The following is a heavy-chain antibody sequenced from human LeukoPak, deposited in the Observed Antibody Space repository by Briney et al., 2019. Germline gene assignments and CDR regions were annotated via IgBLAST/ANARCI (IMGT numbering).Heavy chain of an antibody. D-gene: IGHD3-3*01. J-gene: IGHJ5*02. CDR2: INHSGST. CDR1: GVSFSGYY. Sequence: PSETLSLTCAVYGVSFSGYYWSWIRQPPGKGLEWLGEINHSGSTNYNPSLKSRVTISVDTSKNQFSLKLSSVTAADTAVYYCARRRATIFGVVIIKGWFDPWGQGTLVTVSS. V-gene: IGHV4-34*01. CDR3: ARRRATIFGVVIIKGWFDP.